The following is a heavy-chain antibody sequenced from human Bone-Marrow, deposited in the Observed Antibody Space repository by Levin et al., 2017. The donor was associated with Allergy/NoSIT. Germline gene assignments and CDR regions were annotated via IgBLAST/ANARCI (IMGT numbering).Heavy chain of an antibody. CDR3: ARDRGDTWYDFWSGYYPQLSSRTYGMDV. CDR2: ISYDGSNK. CDR1: GFTFSSYA. V-gene: IGHV3-30*04. D-gene: IGHD3-3*01. J-gene: IGHJ6*02. Sequence: GESLKISCAASGFTFSSYAMHWVRQAPGKGLEWVAVISYDGSNKYYADSVKGRFTISRDNSKNTLYLQMNSLRAEDTAVYYCARDRGDTWYDFWSGYYPQLSSRTYGMDVRGQGTTVTVSS.